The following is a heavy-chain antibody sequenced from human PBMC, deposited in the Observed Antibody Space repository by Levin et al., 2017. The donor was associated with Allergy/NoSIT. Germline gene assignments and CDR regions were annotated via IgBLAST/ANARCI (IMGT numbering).Heavy chain of an antibody. V-gene: IGHV4-39*01. Sequence: ESLKISCTVSGGSISSSSYYWGWIRQPPGKGLEWIGTIYYRGSTHYNPSLKSRVTISVDTSKNQFSLKLTSVTAADTAVFYCARRAYDFWGGSLEPTAWFDPWGQGTLVTVSS. CDR3: ARRAYDFWGGSLEPTAWFDP. J-gene: IGHJ5*02. CDR1: GGSISSSSYY. CDR2: IYYRGST. D-gene: IGHD3-3*01.